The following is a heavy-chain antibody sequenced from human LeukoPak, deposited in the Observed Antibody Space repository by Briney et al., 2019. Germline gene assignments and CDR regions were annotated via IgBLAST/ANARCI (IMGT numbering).Heavy chain of an antibody. V-gene: IGHV3-7*01. CDR3: ARGRGYSSSWYPKYYFDY. D-gene: IGHD6-13*01. Sequence: GGSLRLSCAASGFTFSSYWMSWVRQAPGKGLEWVANIKQDGSEKYYVDSVKGRFTISRDNAKNSLYLQMNSLRAEDTAVYYCARGRGYSSSWYPKYYFDYWGQGTLVTVPS. CDR1: GFTFSSYW. J-gene: IGHJ4*02. CDR2: IKQDGSEK.